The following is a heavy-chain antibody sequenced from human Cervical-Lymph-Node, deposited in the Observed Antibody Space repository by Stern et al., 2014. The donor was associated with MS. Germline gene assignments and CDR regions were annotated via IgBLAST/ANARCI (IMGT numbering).Heavy chain of an antibody. Sequence: EMQLVESGGGLVKPGGSLRLSCAASGFAFSSYTMTWVRQSPGKGLEWVSYITSTGSNMYHADSLNGRFTISRDNARNSLFLQMNSLRAEDTAVYYCARDHCGGGSCYKAFDSWGQGTLVTVSS. D-gene: IGHD2-15*01. CDR1: GFAFSSYT. J-gene: IGHJ4*02. CDR2: ITSTGSNM. CDR3: ARDHCGGGSCYKAFDS. V-gene: IGHV3-21*01.